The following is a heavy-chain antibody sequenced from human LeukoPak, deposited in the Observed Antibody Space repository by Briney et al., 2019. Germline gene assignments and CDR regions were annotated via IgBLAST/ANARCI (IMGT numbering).Heavy chain of an antibody. V-gene: IGHV1-18*01. Sequence: RASVKVSCKASGYTFTKYGITWVRQAPGQGLEWMGWISTYNGNTNYAQKLQGRVTMTTDTSTSTAYMELRSLISDGAAVYYCARGDDYGDYWGLYWGQGTLVTVSS. CDR3: ARGDDYGDYWGLY. D-gene: IGHD4-17*01. CDR2: ISTYNGNT. J-gene: IGHJ4*02. CDR1: GYTFTKYG.